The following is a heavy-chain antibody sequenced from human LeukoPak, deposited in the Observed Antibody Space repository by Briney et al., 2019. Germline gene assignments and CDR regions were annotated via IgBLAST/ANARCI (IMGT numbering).Heavy chain of an antibody. CDR2: IFHSGFT. CDR3: TRAYCCGDCYFQH. V-gene: IGHV4-4*02. J-gene: IGHJ1*01. D-gene: IGHD2-21*02. CDR1: GXSISSAHW. Sequence: KPSGTLSLTCAVSGXSISSAHWWSWVRQPPGKGLEWIAEIFHSGFTNYNPSLDSRVTISVDKSKNQFSLTLSSVTAADTAVYYCTRAYCCGDCYFQHWGQGTLVTVSS.